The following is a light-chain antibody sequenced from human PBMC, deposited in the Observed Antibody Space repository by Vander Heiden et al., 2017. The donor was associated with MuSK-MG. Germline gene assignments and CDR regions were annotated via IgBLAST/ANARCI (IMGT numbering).Light chain of an antibody. CDR2: EAS. J-gene: IGKJ4*01. Sequence: DIQMTQSPSSLSASVGDRVTITCQASQDISNYLNWYQQKPGKAPKLRIYEASNLETGVPSRVSGRGSGTDFTFTISSLQPEDIATYYCQQYDNLPPLTFGGGTKGEIK. CDR3: QQYDNLPPLT. V-gene: IGKV1-33*01. CDR1: QDISNY.